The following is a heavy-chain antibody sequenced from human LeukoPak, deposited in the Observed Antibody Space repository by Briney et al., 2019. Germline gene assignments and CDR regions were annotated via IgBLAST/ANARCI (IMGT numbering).Heavy chain of an antibody. CDR1: GGSISSGGYY. CDR3: ARSTRDGYNYSFDY. J-gene: IGHJ4*02. D-gene: IGHD5-24*01. V-gene: IGHV4-31*03. CDR2: IYYSGST. Sequence: SETLSLTCTVSGGSISSGGYYWSWIRQHPGKGLEWIGYIYYSGSTYYNPSLKSRVTISVDTSKNQFSLKLSSVTAADTAVYYCARSTRDGYNYSFDYWGQGTLVTVSS.